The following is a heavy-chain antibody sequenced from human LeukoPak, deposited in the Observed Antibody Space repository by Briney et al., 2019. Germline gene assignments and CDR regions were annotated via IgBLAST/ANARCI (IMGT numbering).Heavy chain of an antibody. D-gene: IGHD6-13*01. V-gene: IGHV5-51*01. J-gene: IGHJ4*02. CDR3: ARHSSTAAAGTVDY. CDR1: GYSFTSYW. Sequence: GESLKISCKGSGYSFTSYWIGWVRQMPGKGLEWMGIIYPCDSDTRYSPSFQGQVTISADKYISTAYLQWSSLKASDNAMYYCARHSSTAAAGTVDYWGQGTLVTVSS. CDR2: IYPCDSDT.